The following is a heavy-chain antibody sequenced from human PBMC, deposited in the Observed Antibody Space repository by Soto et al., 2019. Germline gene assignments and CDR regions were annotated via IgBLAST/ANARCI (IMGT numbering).Heavy chain of an antibody. CDR1: GGSISSYY. CDR3: ARVAAGSSFQFSFYGMDV. V-gene: IGHV4-59*01. CDR2: IYYSGAT. D-gene: IGHD2-21*01. J-gene: IGHJ6*02. Sequence: KLSETLSLTCKVSGGSISSYYWNCIRQPPGKGLEWIGNIYYSGATNYSPSLESRVTISVDTSKNQISLKLRSVTAADTAVYYCARVAAGSSFQFSFYGMDVWGQGTTVTVSS.